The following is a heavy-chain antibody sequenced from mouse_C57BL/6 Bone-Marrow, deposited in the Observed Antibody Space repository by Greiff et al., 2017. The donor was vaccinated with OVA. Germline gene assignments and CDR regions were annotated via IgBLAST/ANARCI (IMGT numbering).Heavy chain of an antibody. Sequence: VQLQQSGPELVKPGASVKISCKASGYTFTDYYMNWVKQSHGKSLEWIGDINPNNGGTSYNQKFKGKATLTVDKSSSTAYMELRSLTSEDSAVDYCAREVTTVVATFDYWGQGTTLTVSS. V-gene: IGHV1-26*01. CDR2: INPNNGGT. D-gene: IGHD1-1*01. CDR1: GYTFTDYY. CDR3: AREVTTVVATFDY. J-gene: IGHJ2*01.